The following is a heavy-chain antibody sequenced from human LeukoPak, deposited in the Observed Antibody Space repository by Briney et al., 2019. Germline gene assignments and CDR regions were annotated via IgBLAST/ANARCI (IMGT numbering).Heavy chain of an antibody. CDR2: ISSGGGTI. D-gene: IGHD5-24*01. V-gene: IGHV3-48*03. Sequence: GGSLRLSCAASGFTFNSYEMNWVRQAPGKGLEWVSYISSGGGTIYYSGSVKGRFTISRDNAKNTLYLQMNSLRAEDTAVYYCATRDGYNSGDAFDIWGQGTMVTVSS. CDR3: ATRDGYNSGDAFDI. CDR1: GFTFNSYE. J-gene: IGHJ3*02.